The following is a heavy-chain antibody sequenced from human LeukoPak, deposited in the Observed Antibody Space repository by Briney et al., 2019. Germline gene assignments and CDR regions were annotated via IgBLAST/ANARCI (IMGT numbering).Heavy chain of an antibody. D-gene: IGHD2-2*02. J-gene: IGHJ5*02. CDR1: GGSFSGYY. CDR3: ARGRYCSSTSCYILRRTNWFDP. V-gene: IGHV4-34*01. CDR2: INHSGST. Sequence: SETLSLTCAVYGGSFSGYYWSWIRQPPGKGLEWIGEINHSGSTNYNPSLKSRVTISVDTSKNQFSLKLSSVTAADTAVYYCARGRYCSSTSCYILRRTNWFDPWGQGTLVTVSS.